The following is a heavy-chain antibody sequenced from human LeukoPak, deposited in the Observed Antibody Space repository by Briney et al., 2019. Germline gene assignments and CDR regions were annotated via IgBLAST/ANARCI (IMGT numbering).Heavy chain of an antibody. CDR2: INHSGST. J-gene: IGHJ5*02. Sequence: GSLRLACAASGFTFSSYNMNWIRQPPGKGLEWIGEINHSGSTNYNPSLKSRVTISVDTSKNQFSLKLSPVTAADTAVYYCARYYLQWLARSTNWFDPWGQGTLVTVSS. CDR3: ARYYLQWLARSTNWFDP. D-gene: IGHD6-19*01. V-gene: IGHV4-34*01. CDR1: GFTFSSYN.